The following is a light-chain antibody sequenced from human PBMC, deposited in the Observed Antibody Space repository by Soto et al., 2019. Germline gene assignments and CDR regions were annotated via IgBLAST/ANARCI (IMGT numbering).Light chain of an antibody. J-gene: IGKJ3*01. CDR3: QQRSNWPRVT. CDR2: DAS. CDR1: QSVSSY. Sequence: IGLTQGPATRSFSLGGRASLSWRGSQSVSSYLAWYQQKPGQAPRLLIYDASNRATGIPARFSGSGSGTDFTLTISSLEPEDFAVYYCQQRSNWPRVTFGPGTKVDIK. V-gene: IGKV3-11*01.